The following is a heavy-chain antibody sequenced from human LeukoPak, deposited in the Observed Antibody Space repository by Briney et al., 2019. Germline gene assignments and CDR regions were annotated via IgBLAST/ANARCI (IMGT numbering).Heavy chain of an antibody. V-gene: IGHV4-39*01. D-gene: IGHD3-22*01. CDR1: GGSISSSSYY. CDR3: ASLYYDCSGKYGMDV. CDR2: IYYSGST. Sequence: PSETLSLTCTVSGGSISSSSYYWGWIRQPPGKGLEWIGSIYYSGSTYYNPSLKSRVTISVGTSKNQFSLKLSSVTAADTAVYYCASLYYDCSGKYGMDVWGQGTTVTVSS. J-gene: IGHJ6*02.